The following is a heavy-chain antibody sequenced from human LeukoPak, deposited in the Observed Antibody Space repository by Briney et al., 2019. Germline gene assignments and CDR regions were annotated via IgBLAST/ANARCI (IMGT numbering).Heavy chain of an antibody. D-gene: IGHD3-10*01. CDR3: ARAQPYYYGSGRGFDP. V-gene: IGHV4-4*02. Sequence: PSGTLSLTCAVSGGSIRSRNWWSWVRQPPGKGLEWIGEIYHSGSTNYNPSLKSRVTISVDKSKNQFSLKLSSVTAADTAVYYCARAQPYYYGSGRGFDPWGQGALVTVSS. CDR2: IYHSGST. CDR1: GGSIRSRNW. J-gene: IGHJ5*02.